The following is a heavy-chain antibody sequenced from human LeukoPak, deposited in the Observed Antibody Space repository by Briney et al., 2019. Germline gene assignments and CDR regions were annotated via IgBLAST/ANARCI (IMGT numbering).Heavy chain of an antibody. J-gene: IGHJ4*02. CDR3: APTSEAYTSNWNV. CDR2: INPDSGFT. D-gene: IGHD1-20*01. Sequence: ASVKVSCKASGYRFTDDYMHWVRQAPGQGLEWMGWINPDSGFTVYALKFQGRVTMTRDTSISTVYMEVRRLRSDDTAVYYCAPTSEAYTSNWNVWGQGTLVTVSS. V-gene: IGHV1-2*02. CDR1: GYRFTDDY.